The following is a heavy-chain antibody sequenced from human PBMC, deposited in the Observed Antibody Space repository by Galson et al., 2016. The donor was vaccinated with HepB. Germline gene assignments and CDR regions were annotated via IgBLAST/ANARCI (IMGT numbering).Heavy chain of an antibody. V-gene: IGHV4-39*01. Sequence: SETLSLTCTVSSGSISSSRYYWGWIRQPPGKGLEWIGSVYYSGTAYYDPSLKSRVSISVDTSTNQFFLKLNSVTAAETAVYYCARFATRDFYGLDVWGPGTTVTVSS. CDR1: SGSISSSRYY. J-gene: IGHJ6*02. D-gene: IGHD5-24*01. CDR2: VYYSGTA. CDR3: ARFATRDFYGLDV.